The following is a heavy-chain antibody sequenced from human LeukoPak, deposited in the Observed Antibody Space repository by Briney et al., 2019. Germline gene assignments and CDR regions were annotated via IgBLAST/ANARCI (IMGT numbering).Heavy chain of an antibody. CDR3: ARVVYYDSSPRLYYFDY. D-gene: IGHD3-22*01. CDR1: GFTFSSYS. Sequence: PGGSLRLSCAASGFTFSSYSMNWVRQAPGKGLEWVSSISSSSSYIYYADSVKGRFTISRDNAKNTLYLQMNSLRAEDTAVYYCARVVYYDSSPRLYYFDYWGQGTLVTVSS. CDR2: ISSSSSYI. J-gene: IGHJ4*02. V-gene: IGHV3-21*01.